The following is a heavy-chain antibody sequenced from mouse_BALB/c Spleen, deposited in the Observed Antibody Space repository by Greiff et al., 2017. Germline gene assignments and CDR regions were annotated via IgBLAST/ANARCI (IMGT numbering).Heavy chain of an antibody. D-gene: IGHD2-10*02. Sequence: QVQLQQSGAELMKPGASVKISCKATGYTFSSYWIEWVKQRPGHGLEWIGEILPGSGSTNYNEKFKGKATFTADTSSNTAYMQLSSLTSEDSAVYYCARRGYGNFFDYWGQGTTLTGSS. J-gene: IGHJ2*01. CDR2: ILPGSGST. V-gene: IGHV1-9*01. CDR1: GYTFSSYW. CDR3: ARRGYGNFFDY.